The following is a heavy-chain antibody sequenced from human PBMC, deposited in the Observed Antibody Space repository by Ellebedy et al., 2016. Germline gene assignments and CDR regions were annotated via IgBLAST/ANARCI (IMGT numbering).Heavy chain of an antibody. CDR3: ARDLRGFDS. D-gene: IGHD3-9*01. CDR1: GDFVSSNNAA. CDR2: TYYRSNWYN. Sequence: SETLSLTCAISGDFVSSNNAAWNWIRQSPSRGLEWLGRTYYRSNWYNNYALSVQSRITINPDTSKNQFSLQLNSVTPEDTAVYYCARDLRGFDSWGQGTLVTVSS. J-gene: IGHJ4*02. V-gene: IGHV6-1*01.